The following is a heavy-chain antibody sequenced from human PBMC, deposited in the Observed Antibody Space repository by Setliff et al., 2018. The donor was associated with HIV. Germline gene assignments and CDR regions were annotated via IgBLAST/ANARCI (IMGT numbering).Heavy chain of an antibody. CDR1: GFPFSNYC. CDR3: AIEDGCGGHYHS. J-gene: IGHJ4*02. CDR2: ISSSGDSV. V-gene: IGHV3-48*01. Sequence: PGGSLRLSCAASGFPFSNYCMNWVRQAPGEGLQWLSYISSSGDSVYGDSMKGRITISRDKANNSLYLQIHSLTAEDTAVYYCAIEDGCGGHYHSWGQGTLVTVSS. D-gene: IGHD2-21*01.